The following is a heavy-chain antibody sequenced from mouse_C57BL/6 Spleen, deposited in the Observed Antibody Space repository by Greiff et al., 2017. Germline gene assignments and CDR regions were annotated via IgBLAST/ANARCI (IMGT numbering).Heavy chain of an antibody. Sequence: VQLQQSGAELVRPGASVKLSCTASGFNIKDDYMHWVKQRPEQGLAWIGWIDPENGDTEYASKFQGKATITADTSANTAYLQLSSLTSEDTAVYYCTSISGRWYFDVWGTGTTVTVSS. D-gene: IGHD1-3*01. V-gene: IGHV14-4*01. CDR3: TSISGRWYFDV. CDR2: IDPENGDT. CDR1: GFNIKDDY. J-gene: IGHJ1*03.